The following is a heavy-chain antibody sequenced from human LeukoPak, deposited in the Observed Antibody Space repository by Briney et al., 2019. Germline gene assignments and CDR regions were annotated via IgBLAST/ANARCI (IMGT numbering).Heavy chain of an antibody. Sequence: PGGSLRLSCAASGFTFSSYWMSWLRQAPGKGLEWVASIKHDGSEKFYVDSVKGRFTISRDNAKNSLYLQMNSLRAEDTAVYHCAQPGGNIAFEIWGQGTMVTVSS. V-gene: IGHV3-7*01. CDR1: GFTFSSYW. CDR2: IKHDGSEK. D-gene: IGHD4-23*01. CDR3: AQPGGNIAFEI. J-gene: IGHJ3*02.